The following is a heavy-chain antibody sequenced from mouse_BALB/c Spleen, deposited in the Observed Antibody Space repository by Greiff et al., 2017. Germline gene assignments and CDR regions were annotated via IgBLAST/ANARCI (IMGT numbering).Heavy chain of an antibody. CDR1: GYTFTSYW. CDR3: TAYGNYGGFDY. J-gene: IGHJ2*01. CDR2: IYPSDSYT. D-gene: IGHD2-1*01. V-gene: IGHV1-69*02. Sequence: QVQLQQPGAELVRPGASVKLSCKASGYTFTSYWINWVKQRPGQGLEWIGNIYPSDSYTNYNQKFKDKATLTVDKSSSTAYMQLSSPTSEDSAVYYCTAYGNYGGFDYWGQGTTRTVSA.